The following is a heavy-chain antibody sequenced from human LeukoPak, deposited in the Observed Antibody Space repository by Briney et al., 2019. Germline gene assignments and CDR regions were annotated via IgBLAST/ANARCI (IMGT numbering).Heavy chain of an antibody. CDR2: IRYDGSNK. CDR1: GFTFSSYG. V-gene: IGHV3-30*02. J-gene: IGHJ4*02. D-gene: IGHD3-9*01. CDR3: AKDQLRYFDWFSMTDY. Sequence: PGGSLRLSCAASGFTFSSYGMHWVRQAPGKGLEWVAFIRYDGSNKYYADSVKGRLTISRDNSKNTLYLQMNSLRAEDTAVYYCAKDQLRYFDWFSMTDYWGQGTLVTVSS.